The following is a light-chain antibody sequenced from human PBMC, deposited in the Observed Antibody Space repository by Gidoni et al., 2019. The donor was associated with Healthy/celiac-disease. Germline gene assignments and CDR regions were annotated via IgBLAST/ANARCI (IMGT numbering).Light chain of an antibody. J-gene: IGLJ2*01. CDR3: SSYTSSSTLV. CDR2: EVS. CDR1: SSDVGGYNY. Sequence: QSALTQPASVSGSPGQPITISCTGTSSDVGGYNYVSWYQQHPGKAHKLMIYEVSNRPSGVSNRFSGSKASTTASLTISGLQAEDEADYYCSSYTSSSTLVFGGGTKLTVL. V-gene: IGLV2-14*01.